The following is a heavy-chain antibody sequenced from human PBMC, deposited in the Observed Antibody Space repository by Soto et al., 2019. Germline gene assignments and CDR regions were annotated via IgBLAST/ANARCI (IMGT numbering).Heavy chain of an antibody. D-gene: IGHD6-13*01. CDR3: ARVSATGTRWIDP. CDR1: GGSINSGAYY. Sequence: QVQLQESGPGLVKPSQTLSLTCSVSGGSINSGAYYWGWIRQHPGKGLEWIGYISYTGRTYSNPSLQSRVTIALDMSESQFSLKLTSVTAADTAVYFCARVSATGTRWIDPWGQGTLGTVSP. CDR2: ISYTGRT. V-gene: IGHV4-31*03. J-gene: IGHJ5*02.